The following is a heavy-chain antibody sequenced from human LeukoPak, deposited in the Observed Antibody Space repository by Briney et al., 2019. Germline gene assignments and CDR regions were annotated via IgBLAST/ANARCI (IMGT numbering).Heavy chain of an antibody. J-gene: IGHJ4*02. Sequence: PSETLSLTCTVSGGSISSYSWSWIRQPPGKGLEWIGYIYYSGSTNYNPSLKSRVTISVDTSKKQFSLKLSSVTAADTAVYYCAAQGRYSSGWRADYWGQGTLATVSS. D-gene: IGHD6-19*01. V-gene: IGHV4-59*01. CDR3: AAQGRYSSGWRADY. CDR1: GGSISSYS. CDR2: IYYSGST.